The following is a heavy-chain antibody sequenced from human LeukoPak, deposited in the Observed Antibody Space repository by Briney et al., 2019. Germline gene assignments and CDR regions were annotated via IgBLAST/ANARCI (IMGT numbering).Heavy chain of an antibody. D-gene: IGHD3-22*01. CDR3: ARNYYDSSGYYFDY. J-gene: IGHJ4*02. V-gene: IGHV3-74*01. Sequence: QPGGSLRLSCAASGFTFSSYWMHWVRQAPGKGLVWVSRINSDGSSTSYADSVKGRFTISRDNAKNTLYLQMNSLRAEDTAVYYCARNYYDSSGYYFDYWGQGTLVTVSS. CDR1: GFTFSSYW. CDR2: INSDGSST.